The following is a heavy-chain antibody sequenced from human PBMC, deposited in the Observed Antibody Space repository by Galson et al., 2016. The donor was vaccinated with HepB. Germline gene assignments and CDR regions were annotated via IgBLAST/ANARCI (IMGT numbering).Heavy chain of an antibody. D-gene: IGHD2-21*01. CDR3: ARGAGIAVVVLEDCYFDL. CDR2: IYSDGTT. J-gene: IGHJ2*01. CDR1: GFTVSGTY. V-gene: IGHV3-66*01. Sequence: SLRLSCAASGFTVSGTYMSWVRQAPGKGLQWVSVIYSDGTTYYTDSVKGRFTIARDSAENPVFLQMNSLRTEDTALHYCARGAGIAVVVLEDCYFDLWGRGTLLTVSA.